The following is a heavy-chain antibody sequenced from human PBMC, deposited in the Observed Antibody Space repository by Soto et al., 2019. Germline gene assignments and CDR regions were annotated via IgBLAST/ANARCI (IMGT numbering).Heavy chain of an antibody. CDR2: ISGSGGST. CDR1: GFTFSSYA. Sequence: HPGGSLRLSCAASGFTFSSYAMSWVRQAPGKGLEWVSVISGSGGSTYYADSVKGRFTISRDNSKNTLYLQMNSLRAEDTAVYYCAKGSSPSCYGACDYWGQETLVTVSS. D-gene: IGHD2-2*01. V-gene: IGHV3-23*01. CDR3: AKGSSPSCYGACDY. J-gene: IGHJ4*02.